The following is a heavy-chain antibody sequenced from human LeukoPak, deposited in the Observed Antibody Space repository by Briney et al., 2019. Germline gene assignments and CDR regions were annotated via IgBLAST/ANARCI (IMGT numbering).Heavy chain of an antibody. V-gene: IGHV1-69*04. Sequence: SVKVSCKASGGTFSSYAISWVRQAPGQGLKWMGRIIPIFGIANYAQKFQGRVTITADKSTSTAYMELSSLRSEDTAVYYCARDWGEVVTAIPGGWFDPWGQGTLVTVSS. D-gene: IGHD2-21*02. CDR2: IIPIFGIA. CDR1: GGTFSSYA. CDR3: ARDWGEVVTAIPGGWFDP. J-gene: IGHJ5*02.